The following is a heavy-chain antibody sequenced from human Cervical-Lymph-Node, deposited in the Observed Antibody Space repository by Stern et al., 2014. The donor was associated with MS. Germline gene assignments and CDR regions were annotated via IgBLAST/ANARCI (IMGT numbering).Heavy chain of an antibody. CDR3: ARVNGGNSDWFDP. CDR1: GYMFASHW. Sequence: VQLVQSGAEVKKPGESLKISCKASGYMFASHWIGWVRQMPGKGLEWMGIIDPGDSNTIYSPSSQGQVTISVDKSTSTAYLQWSSLKASDTAMYYCARVNGGNSDWFDPRGQGTLVTVSS. V-gene: IGHV5-51*01. D-gene: IGHD4-23*01. J-gene: IGHJ5*02. CDR2: IDPGDSNT.